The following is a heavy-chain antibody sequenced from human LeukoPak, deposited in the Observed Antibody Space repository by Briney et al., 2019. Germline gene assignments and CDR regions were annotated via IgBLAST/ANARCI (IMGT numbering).Heavy chain of an antibody. D-gene: IGHD4-17*01. CDR2: IIPIFGTA. CDR1: GGTFSSYA. J-gene: IGHJ3*02. CDR3: ARDPTVTTEDAFDI. V-gene: IGHV1-69*05. Sequence: GASVKVSCKASGGTFSSYAISWVRQARGQGLEWMGGIIPIFGTANYAQKFQGRVTITTDESTSTAYMELSSLRSEDTAVYYCARDPTVTTEDAFDIWGQGTMVTVSS.